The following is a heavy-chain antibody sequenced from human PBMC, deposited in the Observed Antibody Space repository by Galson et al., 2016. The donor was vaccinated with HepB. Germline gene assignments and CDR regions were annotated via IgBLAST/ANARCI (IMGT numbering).Heavy chain of an antibody. D-gene: IGHD6-6*01. J-gene: IGHJ4*02. Sequence: SLRLSCAASGFGFSSYGMSWVRQAPGKGLEWVSYISSSGHSTIYADSVKGRFTISRDNVENSVYLQLNSLTAADEGIYFCARSSATVHWGQGTLSPSPQ. CDR3: ARSSATVH. CDR2: ISSSGHST. CDR1: GFGFSSYG. V-gene: IGHV3-48*01.